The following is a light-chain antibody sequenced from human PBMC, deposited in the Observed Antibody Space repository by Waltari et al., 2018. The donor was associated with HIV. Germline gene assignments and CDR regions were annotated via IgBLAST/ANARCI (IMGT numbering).Light chain of an antibody. V-gene: IGLV2-14*03. CDR1: GSAFVNSNT. CDR3: TSYAGINNVV. J-gene: IGLJ1*01. Sequence: QSPLTQPASVSGSPGQSITISCTVAGSAFVNSNTVSWYQQHPGRAPKLIIYDVNNRPSGVSSRFSGSRSANTASLAISGLQPEDEAEYYCTSYAGINNVVFGPGTKVTVL. CDR2: DVN.